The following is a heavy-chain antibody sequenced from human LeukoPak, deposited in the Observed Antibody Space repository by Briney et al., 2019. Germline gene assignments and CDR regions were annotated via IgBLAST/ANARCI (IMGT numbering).Heavy chain of an antibody. CDR2: ISGGDART. V-gene: IGHV3-23*01. J-gene: IGHJ4*02. D-gene: IGHD3-10*01. CDR1: GLIFSNYG. Sequence: GGSLRLSCAVSGLIFSNYGMTWVRQAPGKGLDWVSAISGGDARTYYADSVKGRFTISRDNSKNTLYLRMNSLTDEDTAVYYCVKEVWFGETAFDYWGQGTLVTVSS. CDR3: VKEVWFGETAFDY.